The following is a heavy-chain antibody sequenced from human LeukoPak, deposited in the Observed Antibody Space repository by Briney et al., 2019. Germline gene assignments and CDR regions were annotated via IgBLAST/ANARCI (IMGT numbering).Heavy chain of an antibody. Sequence: GASVKVSCKASGYTFTSYGISWVRQAPGQGLEWMGWISAYNGNTNYAQKLQGRVTMTTDTSTSTAYMELRSLRSDDTAVYYCARAIVVVPAAQAGFDPWGQGTLVTVSS. CDR1: GYTFTSYG. CDR2: ISAYNGNT. J-gene: IGHJ5*02. CDR3: ARAIVVVPAAQAGFDP. D-gene: IGHD2-2*01. V-gene: IGHV1-18*01.